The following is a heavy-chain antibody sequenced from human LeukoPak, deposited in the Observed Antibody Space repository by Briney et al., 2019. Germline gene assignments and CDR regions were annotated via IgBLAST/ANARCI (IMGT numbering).Heavy chain of an antibody. Sequence: PGGSLRLSCAASGFTFDDYGISWVRQAPGKGLEWVAGISDSGGSTKYADSVKGRFTISRDNPKNTLYLQMNNLRAEDTAVYFCAKRGVVIRVILVGFHKEAYYFESWGQGALVTVSS. CDR2: ISDSGGST. V-gene: IGHV3-23*01. CDR3: AKRGVVIRVILVGFHKEAYYFES. J-gene: IGHJ4*02. CDR1: GFTFDDYG. D-gene: IGHD3/OR15-3a*01.